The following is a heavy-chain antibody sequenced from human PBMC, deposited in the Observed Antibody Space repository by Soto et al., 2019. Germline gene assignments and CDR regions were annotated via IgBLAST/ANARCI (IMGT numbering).Heavy chain of an antibody. CDR2: IYYSGNT. Sequence: SETLSLTCTVSGGSISSSSYYWGWIRQPPGKGLEWIGSIYYSGNTYYNPSLKSRVTISVDTTKNQFSLHLSSVTPEDTAVYYCARVQHPAYFDNWGQGTPVTVS. CDR3: ARVQHPAYFDN. CDR1: GGSISSSSYY. J-gene: IGHJ4*02. V-gene: IGHV4-39*01.